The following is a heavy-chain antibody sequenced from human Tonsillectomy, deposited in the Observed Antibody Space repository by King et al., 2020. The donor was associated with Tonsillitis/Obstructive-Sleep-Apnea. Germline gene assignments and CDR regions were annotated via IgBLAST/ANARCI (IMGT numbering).Heavy chain of an antibody. CDR2: ITTYNGAT. CDR1: GYIFTNYG. V-gene: IGHV1-18*01. D-gene: IGHD3-16*02. Sequence: VQLVQSGNEVKKPGASVMVSCEASGYIFTNYGIVWVRQAPGQGLQWMGWITTYNGATDYAPNFQDRVTMTADTSTTTAYMELRSLRSDDTAVDYCARGPLRFWSSYPNWLDPWGQGTLVIVSS. J-gene: IGHJ5*02. CDR3: ARGPLRFWSSYPNWLDP.